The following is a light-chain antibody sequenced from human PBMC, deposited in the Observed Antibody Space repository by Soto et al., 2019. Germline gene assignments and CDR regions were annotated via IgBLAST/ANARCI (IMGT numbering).Light chain of an antibody. J-gene: IGKJ4*02. Sequence: DIQMTQSPSSLSSSVGDRVTITCRASQGISNYLAWYQQKPGKDPKLLIYAASTLQAGVPSRISGSGSCTEVTLSISSKQAEDDSTVYCRKYNSALPLTFGGGTKVEIK. V-gene: IGKV1-27*01. CDR2: AAS. CDR3: RKYNSALPLT. CDR1: QGISNY.